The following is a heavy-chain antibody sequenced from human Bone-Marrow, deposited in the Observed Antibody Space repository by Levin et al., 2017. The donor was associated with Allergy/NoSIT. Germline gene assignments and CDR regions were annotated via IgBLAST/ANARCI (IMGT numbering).Heavy chain of an antibody. CDR2: ISGSGGSA. J-gene: IGHJ4*02. V-gene: IGHV3-23*01. Sequence: GESLKISCAASGFTFSNYGMTWVRQAPGKGLEWVSTISGSGGSAYYADSVKGRFTISRDNSKNILYLQMKSLRAEDTAVYYCAIVQITTSFEYWGQGTLVTVSS. D-gene: IGHD4-17*01. CDR3: AIVQITTSFEY. CDR1: GFTFSNYG.